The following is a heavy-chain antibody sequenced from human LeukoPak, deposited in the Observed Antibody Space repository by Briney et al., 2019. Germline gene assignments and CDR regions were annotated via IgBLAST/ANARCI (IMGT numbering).Heavy chain of an antibody. V-gene: IGHV1-46*03. D-gene: IGHD5/OR15-5a*01. Sequence: ASVKVSCKASGYTFTSYYMHWVRQAPGQGLEWMGIINPSGGSTSYAQKFQGRVTMTRDTSTSTVYMELNTLISEDTAVYYCTRESLYVPRWFDPWGQGTLVTVSS. CDR3: TRESLYVPRWFDP. J-gene: IGHJ5*02. CDR2: INPSGGST. CDR1: GYTFTSYY.